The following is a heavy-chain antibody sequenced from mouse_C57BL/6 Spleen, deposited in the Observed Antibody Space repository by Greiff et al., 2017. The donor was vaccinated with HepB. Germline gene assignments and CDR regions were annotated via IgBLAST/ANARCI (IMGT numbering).Heavy chain of an antibody. Sequence: VQLQQPGAELVRPGTSVKLSCKASGYTFTSYWMHWVKQRPGQGLEWIGVIDPSDSYTNYNQKFKGKATLTVDTSSSTAYMQLSSLTSEDSAVYYCAREEGDGYRYAMDYWGQGTSVTVSS. CDR1: GYTFTSYW. J-gene: IGHJ4*01. D-gene: IGHD2-3*01. CDR3: AREEGDGYRYAMDY. CDR2: IDPSDSYT. V-gene: IGHV1-59*01.